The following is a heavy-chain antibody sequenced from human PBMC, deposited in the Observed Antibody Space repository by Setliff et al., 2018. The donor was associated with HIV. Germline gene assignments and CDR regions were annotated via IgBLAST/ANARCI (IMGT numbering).Heavy chain of an antibody. D-gene: IGHD2-15*01. Sequence: SGPTLVNPTQTLTLTCTFSGFSLSTSGVAVAWIRQPPGKALEWLALIYWDDDKHYSPSLKSRLTITKDTSKNQVVLTMTTMDPVDTATYYCAHQELEYCSGGSCPPPHAFDIWGQGTMVTVSS. V-gene: IGHV2-5*02. CDR1: GFSLSTSGVA. CDR3: AHQELEYCSGGSCPPPHAFDI. J-gene: IGHJ3*02. CDR2: IYWDDDK.